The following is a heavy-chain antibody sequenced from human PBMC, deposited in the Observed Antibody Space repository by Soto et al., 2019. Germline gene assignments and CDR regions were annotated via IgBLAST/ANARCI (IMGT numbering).Heavy chain of an antibody. J-gene: IGHJ3*02. CDR2: ISGSGGSP. Sequence: PGGSLRLSCAASGFTFNSYTMAWVRQAPGKGLEWVSSISGSGGSPSYADSVQGRFTISRDNSKNTMYLQMNSLRAEDTAVYYCAKRSTVVVIAGPDAFDIWGQGTMVTVSS. D-gene: IGHD2-21*01. V-gene: IGHV3-23*01. CDR1: GFTFNSYT. CDR3: AKRSTVVVIAGPDAFDI.